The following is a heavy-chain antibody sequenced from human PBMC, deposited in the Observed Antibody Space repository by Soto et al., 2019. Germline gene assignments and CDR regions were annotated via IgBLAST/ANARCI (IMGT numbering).Heavy chain of an antibody. V-gene: IGHV1-69*02. CDR3: AGGFESGVAEGGPIHR. CDR1: GGTFSSYT. CDR2: IIPILGIA. J-gene: IGHJ5*02. D-gene: IGHD2-15*01. Sequence: SVKVSCKASGGTFSSYTISWVRQAPGQGLEWMGRIIPILGIANYAQKFQGRVTITADKSTSTAYMELSSLRSEDTAVYYCAGGFESGVAEGGPIHRWGQETLVTVS.